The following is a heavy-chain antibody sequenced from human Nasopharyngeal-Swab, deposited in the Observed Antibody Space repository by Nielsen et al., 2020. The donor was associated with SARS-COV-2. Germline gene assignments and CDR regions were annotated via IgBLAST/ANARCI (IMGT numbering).Heavy chain of an antibody. V-gene: IGHV5-51*01. CDR1: GYSFVNHW. Sequence: GESLTISCMASGYSFVNHWIGWVRQKPGKGLEWMGMVYPGNSEVAYSPSFQGQVTISADKSINTAYLQWRSLKASDTAMYFCARRAARDGFNYEVDPWGQGTLVTVS. J-gene: IGHJ5*02. D-gene: IGHD5-24*01. CDR2: VYPGNSEV. CDR3: ARRAARDGFNYEVDP.